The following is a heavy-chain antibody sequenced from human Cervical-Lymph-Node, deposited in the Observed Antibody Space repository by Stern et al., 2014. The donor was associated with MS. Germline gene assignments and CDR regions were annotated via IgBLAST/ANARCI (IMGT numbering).Heavy chain of an antibody. CDR1: GGSFSSFD. CDR2: LSPMFGVA. J-gene: IGHJ4*02. D-gene: IGHD6-13*01. V-gene: IGHV1-69*01. CDR3: ARHQGGIAAN. Sequence: QMQLVQSGAEVKKPESSVKVSCKASGGSFSSFDISWVRQAPGQRLEWLGELSPMFGVANYAQNFQGRVTFTADESTSTAYMELNSLRSEDTAVYYCARHQGGIAANWGQGTLVTVSS.